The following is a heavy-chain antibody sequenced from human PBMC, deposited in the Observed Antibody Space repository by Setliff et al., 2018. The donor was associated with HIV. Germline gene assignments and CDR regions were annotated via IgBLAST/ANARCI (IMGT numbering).Heavy chain of an antibody. D-gene: IGHD6-6*01. CDR1: GFTFSSYA. CDR2: ILYDGSNK. Sequence: PGGSLRLSCAASGFTFSSYAMHWVRQAPGKGLEWVAVILYDGSNKYYADSVKGRFTISRDNLKKRVYLQMSSLRAEDTAVYFCARDTGQLVYYFDSWGQGTLVTVSS. V-gene: IGHV3-30*04. J-gene: IGHJ4*02. CDR3: ARDTGQLVYYFDS.